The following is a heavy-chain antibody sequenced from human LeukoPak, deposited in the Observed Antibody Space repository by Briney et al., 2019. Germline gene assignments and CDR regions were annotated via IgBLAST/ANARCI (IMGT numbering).Heavy chain of an antibody. CDR2: ISWNSGSI. CDR3: AKDADYDFGHYMDV. V-gene: IGHV3-9*01. J-gene: IGHJ6*03. Sequence: GGSLRLSCAASGFTFDDYAMHWVRQAPGKGLEWVSGISWNSGSIGYADSVKGRFTISRDNAKNSLYLRMNSLRAEDTALYYCAKDADYDFGHYMDVWGKGTTVTVSS. D-gene: IGHD3-3*01. CDR1: GFTFDDYA.